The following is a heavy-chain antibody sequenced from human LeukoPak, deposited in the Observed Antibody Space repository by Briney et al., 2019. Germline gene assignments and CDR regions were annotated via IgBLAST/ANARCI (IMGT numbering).Heavy chain of an antibody. CDR1: GFTFSSYG. CDR3: AKVGQVLRYLTRQYYFDY. CDR2: ISGSGGST. V-gene: IGHV3-23*01. Sequence: GGSLRLSCAASGFTFSSYGMSWVRQAPGKGLEWVSAISGSGGSTYYADSVKGRFTISRDNSKNTLYLQMNSLRAEDTAVYYCAKVGQVLRYLTRQYYFDYWGQGTLVTVSS. D-gene: IGHD3-9*01. J-gene: IGHJ4*02.